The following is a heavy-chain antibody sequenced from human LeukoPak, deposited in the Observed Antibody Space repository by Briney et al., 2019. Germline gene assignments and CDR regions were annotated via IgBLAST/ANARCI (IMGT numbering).Heavy chain of an antibody. V-gene: IGHV3-21*01. CDR1: GFTFGTFS. D-gene: IGHD2-2*02. J-gene: IGHJ1*01. Sequence: GGSLRLSCAASGFTFGTFSMNWVCQAPGKGLEWVSSISRSSSYIYYADSVKGRFTTSRDNAKNSLYLQMNSLRVDDTAVYYCARDLGEYQLLDHFQHWGQGTLVTVSS. CDR3: ARDLGEYQLLDHFQH. CDR2: ISRSSSYI.